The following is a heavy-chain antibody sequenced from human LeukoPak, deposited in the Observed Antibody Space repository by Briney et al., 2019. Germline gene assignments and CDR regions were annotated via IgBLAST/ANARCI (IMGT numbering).Heavy chain of an antibody. J-gene: IGHJ3*02. CDR3: ARSSRTTDDAFDI. CDR1: GGTFSSYA. D-gene: IGHD1-1*01. Sequence: SVKVSCKASGGTFSSYAISWVRQAPGQGLEWMGRIIPIFGIANYAQKFQGRVTITADKSTSAAYMELSSLRSEDTAVYYCARSSRTTDDAFDIWGQGTMVTVSS. V-gene: IGHV1-69*04. CDR2: IIPIFGIA.